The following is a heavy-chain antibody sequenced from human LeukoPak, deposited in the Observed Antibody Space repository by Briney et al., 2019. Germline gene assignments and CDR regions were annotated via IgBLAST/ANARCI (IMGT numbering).Heavy chain of an antibody. V-gene: IGHV4-39*01. D-gene: IGHD3-3*01. J-gene: IGHJ5*02. CDR1: GGSISNSDSY. CDR2: MYYSGIT. Sequence: SETLSLTCTVSGGSISNSDSYWGWIRQPPGQGLEWIGGMYYSGITYYNPSLKSRVTISVDTSKNQFSLKLSSVTAADTAVYYCARKKRITIFGMVITPFDPWGQGTLVTVSS. CDR3: ARKKRITIFGMVITPFDP.